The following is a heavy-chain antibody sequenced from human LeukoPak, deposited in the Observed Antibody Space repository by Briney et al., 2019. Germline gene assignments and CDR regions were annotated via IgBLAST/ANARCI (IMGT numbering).Heavy chain of an antibody. CDR2: IYYTGST. Sequence: SETLSLTCTVSGGSISSSSYYWGWIRQPPGKGLEWIGTIYYTGSTYYNPSLKSRVTISIDTSKNQFSLRLSSVTAADTAVYYCARQTGYFRYWGQGTLVAVSS. J-gene: IGHJ1*01. CDR1: GGSISSSSYY. V-gene: IGHV4-39*01. D-gene: IGHD3-10*01. CDR3: ARQTGYFRY.